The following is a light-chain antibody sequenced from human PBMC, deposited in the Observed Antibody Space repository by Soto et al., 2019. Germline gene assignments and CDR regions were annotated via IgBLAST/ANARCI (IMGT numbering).Light chain of an antibody. J-gene: IGKJ4*01. Sequence: EIVLTQSPGTLSLSPGERATLSCRASQSVSSTYLAWYQQKPGQAPRLLIYGASSRATGIPDRFSGSGSGTDFTLTISRLEPEGFAVYYCQQYGRSPPNTFGGGTKVEIK. CDR1: QSVSSTY. V-gene: IGKV3-20*01. CDR3: QQYGRSPPNT. CDR2: GAS.